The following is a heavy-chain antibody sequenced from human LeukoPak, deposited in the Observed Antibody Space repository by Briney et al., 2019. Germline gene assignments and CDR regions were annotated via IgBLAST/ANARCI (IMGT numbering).Heavy chain of an antibody. Sequence: PSETLSLTCTVSGGSISSYYWSWIRQPPGKGLECIGYIYNSGRTNYNPSLKSRVTISVDTSKNQLSLKLSSVTAADTAVYYCARIPSYYDSSGYFDYWGQGTLVTVSS. J-gene: IGHJ4*02. V-gene: IGHV4-59*01. CDR3: ARIPSYYDSSGYFDY. CDR2: IYNSGRT. D-gene: IGHD3-22*01. CDR1: GGSISSYY.